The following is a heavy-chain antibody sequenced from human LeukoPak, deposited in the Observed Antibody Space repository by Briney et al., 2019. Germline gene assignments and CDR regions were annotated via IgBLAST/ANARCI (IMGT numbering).Heavy chain of an antibody. J-gene: IGHJ1*01. D-gene: IGHD1-1*01. Sequence: GGSLRLSCAASGFTFSSYAMSWVRQAPGEGLEWVSAISGSGGSTYYADSVKGRLTISRHNSKNTLYLQMNSLRAEDTAVYYCAKDHGVKGYDHYFQHWGQGTLVTVSS. CDR1: GFTFSSYA. CDR2: ISGSGGST. V-gene: IGHV3-23*01. CDR3: AKDHGVKGYDHYFQH.